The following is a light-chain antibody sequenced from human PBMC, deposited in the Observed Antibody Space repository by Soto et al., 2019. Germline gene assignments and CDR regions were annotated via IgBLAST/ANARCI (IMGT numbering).Light chain of an antibody. CDR2: AAS. CDR3: QQYASFSPA. Sequence: IQMTQTPSSFSASTGDRVTITCRASQGISSYLAWYQQKPGKAPKLLIYAASTLQSGVPSRFSGSGSGTEFTLTISSLQPDDFATYYCQQYASFSPAFGQGTKVDVK. CDR1: QGISSY. V-gene: IGKV1-8*01. J-gene: IGKJ1*01.